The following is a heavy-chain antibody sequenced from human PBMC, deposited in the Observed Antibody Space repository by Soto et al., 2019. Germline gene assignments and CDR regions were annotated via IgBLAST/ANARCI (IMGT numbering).Heavy chain of an antibody. CDR3: ARVSIAVAGLFDY. Sequence: PSETLSLTCAVSGGSISGSNWWSWVRQPPGKGLEWIGEIYHSGSTNYNPSLKSRVTISVDKSKNQFSLKLSSVTAADTAVYYCARVSIAVAGLFDYWGQGTLVTVSS. D-gene: IGHD6-19*01. V-gene: IGHV4-4*02. CDR1: GGSISGSNW. CDR2: IYHSGST. J-gene: IGHJ4*02.